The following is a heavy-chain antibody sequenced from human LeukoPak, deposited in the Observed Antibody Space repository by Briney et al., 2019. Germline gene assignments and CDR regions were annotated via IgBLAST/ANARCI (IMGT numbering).Heavy chain of an antibody. V-gene: IGHV4-34*01. CDR2: INHSGST. CDR3: ARVCRDDYECLRS. CDR1: GGSFSGYY. J-gene: IGHJ5*02. Sequence: SETLSLTCAVYGGSFSGYYWSWIRQPPGKGLEWIGEINHSGSTNYNPSLKSRVTISVDTSKNQFSLKLSSVTAADTAVYYCARVCRDDYECLRSWGQGTVVTVSA. D-gene: IGHD5-24*01.